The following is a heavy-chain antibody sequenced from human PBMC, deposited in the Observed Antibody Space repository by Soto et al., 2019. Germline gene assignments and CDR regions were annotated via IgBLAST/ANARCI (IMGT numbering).Heavy chain of an antibody. V-gene: IGHV3-15*01. CDR1: GFTFSNAW. CDR3: PTLGGEAAGHHYSSYMAA. J-gene: IGHJ6*03. CDR2: IKSKTDGGTT. Sequence: GGSLRLSCAASGFTFSNAWMSWVRQAPGKGLEWVGRIKSKTDGGTTDYAAPVKGRFTISRDDSKNTLYLQMNSLKTEDTAVYSCPTLGGEAAGHHYSSYMAAGGKGTRVTVPS. D-gene: IGHD6-25*01.